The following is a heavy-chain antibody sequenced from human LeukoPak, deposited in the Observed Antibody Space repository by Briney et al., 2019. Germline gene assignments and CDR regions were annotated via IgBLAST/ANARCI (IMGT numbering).Heavy chain of an antibody. J-gene: IGHJ4*02. CDR3: TTDPLIAGLGIDY. V-gene: IGHV3-15*01. Sequence: PGGSLRLSCAASGFTFSNAWMSWVRQAPGKGLEWVGRIKSKTDGGTTDYAAPVKGRFTISRDDSKNTLYLQMNSLKTEDTAVYYCTTDPLIAGLGIDYWGQGTLVTVSS. D-gene: IGHD3/OR15-3a*01. CDR2: IKSKTDGGTT. CDR1: GFTFSNAW.